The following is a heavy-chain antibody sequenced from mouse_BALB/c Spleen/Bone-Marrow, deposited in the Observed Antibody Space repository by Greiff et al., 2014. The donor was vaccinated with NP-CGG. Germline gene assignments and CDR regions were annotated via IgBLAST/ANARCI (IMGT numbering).Heavy chain of an antibody. Sequence: VQLQQPGAELVKPGASVKLSCTASGFNIKDTYMHWVKQRPEQGLEWIGRIDPANGNTKYDPKFQGKATITADTSSNTAYLQLSSLTSEDTAVYYCAMYCYGSSLFAYWGQGTLVTVSA. CDR1: GFNIKDTY. J-gene: IGHJ3*01. CDR3: AMYCYGSSLFAY. CDR2: IDPANGNT. V-gene: IGHV14-3*02. D-gene: IGHD1-1*01.